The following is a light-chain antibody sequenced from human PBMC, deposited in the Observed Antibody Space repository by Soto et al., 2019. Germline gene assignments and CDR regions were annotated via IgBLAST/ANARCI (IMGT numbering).Light chain of an antibody. Sequence: DIQMTQSPSSVSASVGDRVTISCRASQDISNWLAWYQQKPGEAPKFLIYAASNLQSGVPSKFSVRGSGTDFTPTISRLLPEDFAVYYCQQARRFPITFGQGTRLEIK. CDR3: QQARRFPIT. CDR2: AAS. J-gene: IGKJ5*01. CDR1: QDISNW. V-gene: IGKV1-12*01.